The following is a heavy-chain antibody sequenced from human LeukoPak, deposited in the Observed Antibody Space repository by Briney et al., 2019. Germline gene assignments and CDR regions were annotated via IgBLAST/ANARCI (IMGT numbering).Heavy chain of an antibody. Sequence: GESLKISCQASGYTFSNHWIGWVRLMPGRGLEWMGIIYPSDSDTRHSPSFQGQVTISTDKSITAAYLQWNSLKASDTAIYYCVRSQDSDYSPFDYWGQGTLVSVSS. CDR3: VRSQDSDYSPFDY. CDR2: IYPSDSDT. V-gene: IGHV5-51*01. J-gene: IGHJ4*02. CDR1: GYTFSNHW. D-gene: IGHD4-11*01.